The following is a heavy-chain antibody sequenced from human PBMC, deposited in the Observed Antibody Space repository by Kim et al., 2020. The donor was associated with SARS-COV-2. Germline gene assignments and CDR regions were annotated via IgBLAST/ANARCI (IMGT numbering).Heavy chain of an antibody. J-gene: IGHJ6*02. V-gene: IGHV3-30*18. CDR2: ISYDGSNK. Sequence: GGSLRLSCAASGFTFSSYGMHWVRQAPGKGLEWVAVISYDGSNKYYADSVKGRFTISRDNSKNTLYLQMNSLRAEDTAVYYCAKDDSSGYYYPYYYYGMDVWGQGTTVTVSS. D-gene: IGHD3-22*01. CDR1: GFTFSSYG. CDR3: AKDDSSGYYYPYYYYGMDV.